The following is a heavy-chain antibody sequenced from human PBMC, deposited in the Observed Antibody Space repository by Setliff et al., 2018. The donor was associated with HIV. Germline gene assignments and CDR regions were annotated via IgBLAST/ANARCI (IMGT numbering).Heavy chain of an antibody. CDR1: GGTFSSYA. J-gene: IGHJ3*02. V-gene: IGHV1-69*05. CDR2: IIPIFGTA. CDR3: ARIKARDDAFDI. Sequence: ASVKVSCKASGGTFSSYAISWVRQAPGQGLEWMGGIIPIFGTANYAQKLQGRVTMTTDTSTSTAYMELRSLRSDDTAVYYCARIKARDDAFDIWGQGTMVTVSS.